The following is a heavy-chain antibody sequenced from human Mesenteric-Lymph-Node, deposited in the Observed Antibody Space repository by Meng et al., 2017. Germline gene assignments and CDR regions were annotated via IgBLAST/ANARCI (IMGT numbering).Heavy chain of an antibody. J-gene: IGHJ4*02. CDR2: INPSIGST. V-gene: IGHV1-46*01. D-gene: IGHD3-16*01. CDR1: GYTFISYY. Sequence: ASVKVSCKASGYTFISYYIHWVRQAPGQGLEWVGVINPSIGSTTYAPKFQGRVTMTRDTSISTVYMELTSLKSDDTAVYYCARGVGDLGDYWGQGTLVTVSS. CDR3: ARGVGDLGDY.